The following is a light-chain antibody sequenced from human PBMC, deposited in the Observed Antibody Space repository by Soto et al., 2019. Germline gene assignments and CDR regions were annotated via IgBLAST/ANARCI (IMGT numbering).Light chain of an antibody. V-gene: IGKV1-9*01. CDR3: QQLNPYPLT. Sequence: DIQLTQSPSFLSASVGDRVTITCRASHGISGYLAWYQQKPGKAPNLLIYGASTLQSGVPSRFSGSGSGTAVTLTISSLQPEDFATYYCQQLNPYPLTFGQGTRLEIK. CDR2: GAS. CDR1: HGISGY. J-gene: IGKJ5*01.